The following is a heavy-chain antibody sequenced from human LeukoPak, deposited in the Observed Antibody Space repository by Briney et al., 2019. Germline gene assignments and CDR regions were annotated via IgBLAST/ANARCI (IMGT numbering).Heavy chain of an antibody. CDR2: ISYDGSNK. CDR1: GFTFSSYG. CDR3: AKDQDDYGDYSFLDY. Sequence: GGSLRLSCAASGFTFSSYGMHWVRQAPGKGLEWVAVISYDGSNKYYADSVKGRFTISRDNSKNTLYLQMSSLRAEDTAVYYCAKDQDDYGDYSFLDYWGQGTLVTVSS. J-gene: IGHJ4*02. V-gene: IGHV3-30*18. D-gene: IGHD4-17*01.